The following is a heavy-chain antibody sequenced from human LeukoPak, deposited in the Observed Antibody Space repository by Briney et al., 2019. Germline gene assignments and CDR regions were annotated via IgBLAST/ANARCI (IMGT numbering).Heavy chain of an antibody. V-gene: IGHV4-34*01. CDR2: IYYSGNT. J-gene: IGHJ4*02. D-gene: IGHD6-19*01. Sequence: SETLSLTCAVYGGSFSGYYWSWIRQPPGKGLEWIGSIYYSGNTYYNASLKSRVTISVDTSKNQFSLKLSSVTAADTAVYYCARGKIAVAVNYWGQGTLVTVSS. CDR3: ARGKIAVAVNY. CDR1: GGSFSGYY.